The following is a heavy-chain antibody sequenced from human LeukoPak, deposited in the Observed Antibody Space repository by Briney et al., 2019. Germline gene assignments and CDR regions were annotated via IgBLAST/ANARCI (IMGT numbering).Heavy chain of an antibody. CDR1: GYSISSGYY. D-gene: IGHD5-24*01. CDR3: ALRGGRDSYVYFDY. Sequence: PSETLSLTCTVSGYSISSGYYWGWIRQPPGKGLEWIGSIYHSGSTYYNPSLKSRVTISVDTSKNQFSLKLSSVTAADTAVYYCALRGGRDSYVYFDYWGQGTLVTVSS. J-gene: IGHJ4*02. V-gene: IGHV4-38-2*02. CDR2: IYHSGST.